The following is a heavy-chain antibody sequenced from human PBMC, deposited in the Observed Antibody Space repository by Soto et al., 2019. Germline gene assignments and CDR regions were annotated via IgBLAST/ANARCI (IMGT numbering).Heavy chain of an antibody. CDR2: IYNSGIT. D-gene: IGHD3-3*01. J-gene: IGHJ5*02. Sequence: SETLSLTCTVSGGSISSYYWSWIRQPPGKGLEWIGHIYNSGITNYNPPLKSRVVISIDTSRNQFSLKLNSLTAADRAVYFCARGVTVFGLVSRFWFDPWGQGTVVTVSS. V-gene: IGHV4-4*08. CDR3: ARGVTVFGLVSRFWFDP. CDR1: GGSISSYY.